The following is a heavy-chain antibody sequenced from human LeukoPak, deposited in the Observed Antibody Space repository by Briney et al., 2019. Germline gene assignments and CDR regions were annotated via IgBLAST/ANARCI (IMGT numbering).Heavy chain of an antibody. CDR3: ARGVAVADSDAFDI. D-gene: IGHD6-19*01. CDR2: IIPIFGTA. Sequence: ASVKVSCKASGYTFTGYYMHWVRQAPGQGLEWMGGIIPIFGTANYAQRFQGRVTITADESTSTAYMELSSLRSEDTAVYYCARGVAVADSDAFDIWGQGTMVTVSS. CDR1: GYTFTGYY. V-gene: IGHV1-69*13. J-gene: IGHJ3*02.